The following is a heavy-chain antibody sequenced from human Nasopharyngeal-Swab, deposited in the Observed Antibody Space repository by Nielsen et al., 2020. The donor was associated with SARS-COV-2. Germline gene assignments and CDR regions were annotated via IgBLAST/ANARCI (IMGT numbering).Heavy chain of an antibody. CDR1: GFTFSSYW. J-gene: IGHJ6*02. V-gene: IGHV3-7*01. Sequence: GVSLRLSCAASGFTFSSYWMSWVRQAPGKGLEWVANIKQDGSEKYYVDSVKGRFTISRDNAKNSLYLQMNSLRAEDTAVYYCARDQYYDSSGYSYYGMDVWGQGTTVTVSS. CDR2: IKQDGSEK. CDR3: ARDQYYDSSGYSYYGMDV. D-gene: IGHD3-22*01.